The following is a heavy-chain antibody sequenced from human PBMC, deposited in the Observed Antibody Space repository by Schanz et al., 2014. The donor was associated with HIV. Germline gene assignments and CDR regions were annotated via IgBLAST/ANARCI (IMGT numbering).Heavy chain of an antibody. CDR2: ISGSSIT. D-gene: IGHD2-15*01. CDR1: GSWFSDHW. Sequence: EVQLMESGGGSVQPGGSLRLSCAVSGSWFSDHWMSWLRQVPGEGLEWVSAISGSSITYSADSVKGRFTISRDKSKNTLYLQMNSLRAEDTAVYYCALSRPSGYGGSWYFDLWGRGTLVAVSS. V-gene: IGHV3-23*01. J-gene: IGHJ2*01. CDR3: ALSRPSGYGGSWYFDL.